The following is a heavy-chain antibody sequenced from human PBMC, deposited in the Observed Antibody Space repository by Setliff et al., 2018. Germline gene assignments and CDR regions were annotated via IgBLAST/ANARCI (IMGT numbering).Heavy chain of an antibody. CDR2: IIPNFGTT. V-gene: IGHV1-69*05. J-gene: IGHJ6*03. CDR1: GGTFRSYG. Sequence: GASVKVSCKASGGTFRSYGISWVRQAPGQGLEWMGGIIPNFGTTSYAQKFQGRVTITTDESTNTAYTELSSLRSDDTAVFYCAREVVVVKSAINYYYYMDVWGKGTTVTVSS. CDR3: AREVVVVKSAINYYYYMDV. D-gene: IGHD2-2*01.